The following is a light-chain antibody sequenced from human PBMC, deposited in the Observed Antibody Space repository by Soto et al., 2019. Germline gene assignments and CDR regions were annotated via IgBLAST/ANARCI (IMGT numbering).Light chain of an antibody. V-gene: IGKV3D-20*02. J-gene: IGKJ1*01. CDR3: QQRSNWPPK. CDR1: QSVSSSY. Sequence: EIVLTQSPGTLSLYPGERATLSCRASQSVSSSYLAWYQQKPGQAPRLLIYDASSRATGIPARFSGSGSGTDFTLTISSLEPEDFAVYYCQQRSNWPPKFGQGDQGGYQ. CDR2: DAS.